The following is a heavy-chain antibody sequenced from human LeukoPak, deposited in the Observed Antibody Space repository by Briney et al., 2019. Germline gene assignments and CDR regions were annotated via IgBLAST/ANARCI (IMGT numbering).Heavy chain of an antibody. Sequence: GGSLRLSCAASGFTVSSKYMSWVRQAPGKGLEWVAVISYDGSNKYYADSVKGRFTISRDNSKNTLYLQMNSLRAEDTAVYYCAKDLMSITGTTFWFDPWGQGTLVTVSS. D-gene: IGHD1-7*01. CDR3: AKDLMSITGTTFWFDP. J-gene: IGHJ5*02. CDR2: ISYDGSNK. V-gene: IGHV3-30*18. CDR1: GFTVSSKY.